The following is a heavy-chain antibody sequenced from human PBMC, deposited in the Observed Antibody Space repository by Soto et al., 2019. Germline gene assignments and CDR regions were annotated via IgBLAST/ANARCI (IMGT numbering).Heavy chain of an antibody. V-gene: IGHV3-20*04. D-gene: IGHD2-15*01. CDR3: ARAGYCSGGSCYTLPYWYFDL. CDR2: INWNGGST. CDR1: GFTFDDYG. Sequence: GGSLRLSCAASGFTFDDYGMSWVRQAPGKGLEWVSGINWNGGSTGYADSVKGRFTISRDNAKNSLYLQMNSLRAEDTALYYCARAGYCSGGSCYTLPYWYFDLWGRGTLVTVSS. J-gene: IGHJ2*01.